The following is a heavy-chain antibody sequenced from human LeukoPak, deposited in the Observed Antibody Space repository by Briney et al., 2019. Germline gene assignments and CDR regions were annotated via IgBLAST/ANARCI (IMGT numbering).Heavy chain of an antibody. V-gene: IGHV3-9*01. Sequence: GGSLRLSCAASGFTFDDYAMHWVRQAPGKGLEWVSGISWNSGSIGYADSVKGRFTISRDNAKNSPYLQTNSLRAEDTALYYCAKDMVVGIQLWSLDYWGQGTLVTVSS. D-gene: IGHD5-18*01. CDR3: AKDMVVGIQLWSLDY. CDR1: GFTFDDYA. CDR2: ISWNSGSI. J-gene: IGHJ4*02.